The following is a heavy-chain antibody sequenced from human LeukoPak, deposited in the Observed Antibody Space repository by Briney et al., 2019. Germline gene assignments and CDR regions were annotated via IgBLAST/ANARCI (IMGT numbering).Heavy chain of an antibody. CDR3: ARDGSGSYNWFDP. D-gene: IGHD3-10*01. Sequence: SETLSLTCTVSGGSVSSGSYYWSWLRQPPGKGLEWIGYIYYSGSTNYNPSLKGRVTISVDTSKNQFSLKLSSVTAADTAVYYCARDGSGSYNWFDPWGQGTLVTVSS. CDR2: IYYSGST. CDR1: GGSVSSGSYY. V-gene: IGHV4-61*01. J-gene: IGHJ5*02.